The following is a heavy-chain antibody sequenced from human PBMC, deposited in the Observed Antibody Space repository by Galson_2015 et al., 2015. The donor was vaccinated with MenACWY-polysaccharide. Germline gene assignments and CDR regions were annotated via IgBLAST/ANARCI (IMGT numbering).Heavy chain of an antibody. J-gene: IGHJ4*02. Sequence: LRLSCAASGFTFSSYWMHWVRRAPGKGLVWVSRINSDGSSTSYADSVKGRFTISRDNAKNTLYLQMNSLRAEDTAVYYCASLRGYSHPPLDYWGQGTLVTVSS. CDR1: GFTFSSYW. CDR2: INSDGSST. D-gene: IGHD5-12*01. V-gene: IGHV3-74*01. CDR3: ASLRGYSHPPLDY.